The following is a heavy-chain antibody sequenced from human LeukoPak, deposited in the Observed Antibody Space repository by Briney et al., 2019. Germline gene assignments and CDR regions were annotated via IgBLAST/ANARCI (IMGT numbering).Heavy chain of an antibody. CDR1: GGTFSSYA. CDR3: ARSGPSGSYWEFDY. V-gene: IGHV1-69*06. D-gene: IGHD1-26*01. CDR2: IIPIFGTA. J-gene: IGHJ4*02. Sequence: SVKVSCKASGGTFSSYAISWVRQAPGQGLEWMGGIIPIFGTANYAQKFQGRVTITADKSTSTAYMELSSLRSEDTAVYYCARSGPSGSYWEFDYWGQGTLVTVSS.